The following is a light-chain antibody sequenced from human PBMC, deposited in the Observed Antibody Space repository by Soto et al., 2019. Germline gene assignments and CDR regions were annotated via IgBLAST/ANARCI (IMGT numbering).Light chain of an antibody. V-gene: IGLV2-14*01. CDR3: SSYTSINTLV. CDR1: SSDVGIYNY. Sequence: QSVLTQPASVSGSPGQSITISCTGTSSDVGIYNYVSWYQQHPGKAPKLMIYEVSNRPSGVSNRFSGSKSGNTASLTISGLQTEDEADYYCSSYTSINTLVFGGGTKLTVL. CDR2: EVS. J-gene: IGLJ2*01.